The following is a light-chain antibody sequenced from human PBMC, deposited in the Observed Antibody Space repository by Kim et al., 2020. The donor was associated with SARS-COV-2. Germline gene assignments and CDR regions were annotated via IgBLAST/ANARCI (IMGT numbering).Light chain of an antibody. V-gene: IGKV3-20*01. CDR1: QIVGNNY. CDR3: HQSAAAPWT. Sequence: EIVLTQSPGTLSLSPGETATLSCRASQIVGNNYLAWYHQKPGQAPRLLIHTASIRATGIPDRFRGSGSGTDFTLTISRLEPEDFAVFYCHQSAAAPWTFGQGATVEIK. J-gene: IGKJ1*01. CDR2: TAS.